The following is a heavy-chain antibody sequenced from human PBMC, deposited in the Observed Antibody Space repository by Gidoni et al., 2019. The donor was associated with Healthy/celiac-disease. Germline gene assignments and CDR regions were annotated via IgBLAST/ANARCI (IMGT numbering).Heavy chain of an antibody. CDR1: GGSISSYY. CDR3: ARGGYSDHFDY. J-gene: IGHJ4*02. Sequence: QVQLQESGPGLVKPSETLSLTCTVSGGSISSYYWSWIRQPPGKGLEWIGYIYYSGSTNYNPSLKSRVTISVDTSKNQFSLKLSSVTAADTAVYYCARGGYSDHFDYWGQGTLVTVSS. CDR2: IYYSGST. D-gene: IGHD5-12*01. V-gene: IGHV4-59*01.